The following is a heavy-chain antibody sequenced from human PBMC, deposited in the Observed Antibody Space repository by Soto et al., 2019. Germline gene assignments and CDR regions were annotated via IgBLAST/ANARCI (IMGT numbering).Heavy chain of an antibody. D-gene: IGHD3-10*01. CDR1: GYTFTSYA. J-gene: IGHJ5*02. V-gene: IGHV1-3*01. Sequence: QVQLVQSGAEVKKPGASVKVSCKASGYTFTSYAMHWVRQAPGQRLEWMGWINAGNGNTKYSQKFQGRVTITRDTSASTAYMELISLRSEDTAVYYCASVGFGGEDWFDPWGQGTLVTVSS. CDR2: INAGNGNT. CDR3: ASVGFGGEDWFDP.